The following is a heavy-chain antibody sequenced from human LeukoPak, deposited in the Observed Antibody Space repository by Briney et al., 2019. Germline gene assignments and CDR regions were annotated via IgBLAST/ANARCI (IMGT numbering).Heavy chain of an antibody. J-gene: IGHJ4*02. V-gene: IGHV1-18*01. D-gene: IGHD6-13*01. CDR3: AREHSSSWDQF. CDR1: GYSFVGYG. Sequence: SVKVSCKASGYSFVGYGITWVRQAPGQGLEWMGWFNPENGNTNYAQKVQGRVTMTADTSTSTSYMELRSLRSDDTAVYYCAREHSSSWDQFWGQGTLVTVSS. CDR2: FNPENGNT.